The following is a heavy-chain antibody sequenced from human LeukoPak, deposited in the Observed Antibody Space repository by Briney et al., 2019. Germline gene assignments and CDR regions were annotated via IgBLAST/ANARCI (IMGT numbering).Heavy chain of an antibody. CDR1: GGSLNNYY. CDR3: ARLRRRGNCSGDKCSSYDASDL. Sequence: PSEILSLTCTVSGGSLNNYYWSWIRQPPGKGLEWIGYIYYTGSTNYSPSLKSRVTISVDTSKNQFSLRLNSVTAADTAVYYCARLRRRGNCSGDKCSSYDASDLWGQGTMVTVSS. V-gene: IGHV4-59*08. J-gene: IGHJ3*01. CDR2: IYYTGST. D-gene: IGHD2-15*01.